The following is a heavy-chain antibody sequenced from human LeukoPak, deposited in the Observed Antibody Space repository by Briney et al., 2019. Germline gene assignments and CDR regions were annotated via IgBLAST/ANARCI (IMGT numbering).Heavy chain of an antibody. Sequence: PSETLTLTCAVDGGSFSGYYWSCIRQPPGKGLEWIGEINHSGSTNYNPSLKSRVTISVDTSKNQFSLKLSSVTAADTAVYYCARDRSRYYDSSGYYGYWGQGTLVTVSS. CDR1: GGSFSGYY. CDR3: ARDRSRYYDSSGYYGY. V-gene: IGHV4-34*01. J-gene: IGHJ4*02. D-gene: IGHD3-22*01. CDR2: INHSGST.